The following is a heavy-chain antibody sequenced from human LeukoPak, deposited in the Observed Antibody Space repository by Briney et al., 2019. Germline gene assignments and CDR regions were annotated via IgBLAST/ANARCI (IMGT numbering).Heavy chain of an antibody. CDR3: AKVRGIAVAANYYYGMDV. Sequence: GRSLRLSCAASGFTFSSYGMHWVRQAPGKGLEWVAVISYDGSNKYYADSVKGRFTISRDNSKNTLYLQMNSLRAVDTAVYYCAKVRGIAVAANYYYGMDVWGQGTTVTVSS. CDR1: GFTFSSYG. J-gene: IGHJ6*02. D-gene: IGHD6-19*01. V-gene: IGHV3-30*18. CDR2: ISYDGSNK.